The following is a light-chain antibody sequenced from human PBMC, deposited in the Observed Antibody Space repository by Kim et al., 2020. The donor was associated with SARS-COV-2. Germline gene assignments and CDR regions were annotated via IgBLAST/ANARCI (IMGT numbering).Light chain of an antibody. Sequence: AIQMTQSPSSLAASVGDRVTITCRASQGIRNDLGWYQQKAGKAPKLLIYAASSLQSGVPSRFRGSGSGTDFTLTISSLQPEDFATYYCLQDHNYPFTFGQGTKLEI. CDR2: AAS. J-gene: IGKJ2*01. CDR1: QGIRND. CDR3: LQDHNYPFT. V-gene: IGKV1-6*01.